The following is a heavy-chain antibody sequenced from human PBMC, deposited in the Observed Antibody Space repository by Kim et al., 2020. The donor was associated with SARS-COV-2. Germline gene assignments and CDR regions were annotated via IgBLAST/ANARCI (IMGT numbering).Heavy chain of an antibody. CDR1: GGSFSGYY. Sequence: SETLSLTCAVYGGSFSGYYWSWIRQPPGKGLEWIGEINHSGSTNYNPFLKSRVTISVDTSKNQFSLKLSSVTAADTAVFYCVRGLASYDILTGSTLYYY. V-gene: IGHV4-34*01. CDR3: VRGLASYDILTGSTLYYY. D-gene: IGHD3-9*01. CDR2: INHSGST. J-gene: IGHJ6*01.